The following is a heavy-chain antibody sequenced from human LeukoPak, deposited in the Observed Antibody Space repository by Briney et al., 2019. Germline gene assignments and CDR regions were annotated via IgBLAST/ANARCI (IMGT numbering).Heavy chain of an antibody. CDR3: ASEYYYGSGSFSEGY. J-gene: IGHJ4*02. Sequence: GGSLRLSCAASGFTVSSNYMSWVRQAPGKGLEWVSVIYSGGSTYYADSVKGRFTISGDNSKNTLYLQMNSLRAEDTAVYYCASEYYYGSGSFSEGYWGQGTLVTVSS. V-gene: IGHV3-53*01. CDR2: IYSGGST. CDR1: GFTVSSNY. D-gene: IGHD3-10*01.